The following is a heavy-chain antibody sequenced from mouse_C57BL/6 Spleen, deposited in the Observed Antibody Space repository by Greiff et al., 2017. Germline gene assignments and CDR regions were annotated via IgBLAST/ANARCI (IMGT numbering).Heavy chain of an antibody. J-gene: IGHJ3*01. CDR3: ARCYDYDDWFAY. Sequence: QVQLQQPGTELVKPGASVKLSCKASGYTFTSYWMPWLKPRPGHGLEWIGNINPSNGGTNYNEKFKSKATLTVDKSSSTAYMQLSSLTSEDSAVYYCARCYDYDDWFAYWGQGTLVTVSA. V-gene: IGHV1-53*01. CDR2: INPSNGGT. CDR1: GYTFTSYW. D-gene: IGHD2-4*01.